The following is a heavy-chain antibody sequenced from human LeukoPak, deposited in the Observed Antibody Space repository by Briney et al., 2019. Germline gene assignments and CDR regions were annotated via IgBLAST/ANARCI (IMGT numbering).Heavy chain of an antibody. CDR3: ALLVGAAPHFGVDY. Sequence: GASVKVSCKASGYTFASYGISWVRQAPGQGLEWMGWISAYSGNTNYAQKLQGRVTMTTDTSTSTAYMELRSLRSDDTAVYYCALLVGAAPHFGVDYWGQGTLVTVSS. CDR1: GYTFASYG. J-gene: IGHJ4*02. V-gene: IGHV1-18*01. CDR2: ISAYSGNT. D-gene: IGHD1-26*01.